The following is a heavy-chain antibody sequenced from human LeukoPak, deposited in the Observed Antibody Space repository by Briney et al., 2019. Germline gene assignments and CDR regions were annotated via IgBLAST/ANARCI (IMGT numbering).Heavy chain of an antibody. D-gene: IGHD3-3*01. CDR2: IWYDGSNK. CDR1: GFTFSSYG. J-gene: IGHJ4*02. CDR3: ARGGKMYDFWSGYAQDY. Sequence: PGGSLRLSCAASGFTFSSYGMHWVRQAPGKGLGWVAVIWYDGSNKYYADSVKGRFTISRDNSKNTLYLQMNSLRAEDTAVYYCARGGKMYDFWSGYAQDYWGQGTLVTVSS. V-gene: IGHV3-33*01.